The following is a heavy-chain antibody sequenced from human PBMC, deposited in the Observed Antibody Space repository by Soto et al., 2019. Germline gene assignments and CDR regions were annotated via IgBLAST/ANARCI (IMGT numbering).Heavy chain of an antibody. V-gene: IGHV1-69*01. J-gene: IGHJ6*02. CDR3: ARDRTTVSPPYYYYGMDV. Sequence: QVQLVQSGAEVKKPGSSVKVSCKASGGTFSSYAISWVRQAPGQGLEWMGGIIPILGTANYAQKFQGRVTITADESTSTAYMGLSSLRSEDTAVDYCARDRTTVSPPYYYYGMDVWGQGTTVTVSS. CDR2: IIPILGTA. D-gene: IGHD4-17*01. CDR1: GGTFSSYA.